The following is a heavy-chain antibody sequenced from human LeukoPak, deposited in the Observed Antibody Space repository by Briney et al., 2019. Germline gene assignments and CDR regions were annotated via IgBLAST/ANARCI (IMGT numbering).Heavy chain of an antibody. J-gene: IGHJ4*02. Sequence: PSETLSLACTVSGDSISSSSYYWGWIRQPPGKGLEWIGSIYYSGSTYYNPSLKSRVTISVDTSKNQFSLKLSSLTAADTAVYYCARSNQLLGNFDYRGQGTLVTVSS. D-gene: IGHD2-2*01. CDR2: IYYSGST. CDR1: GDSISSSSYY. CDR3: ARSNQLLGNFDY. V-gene: IGHV4-39*01.